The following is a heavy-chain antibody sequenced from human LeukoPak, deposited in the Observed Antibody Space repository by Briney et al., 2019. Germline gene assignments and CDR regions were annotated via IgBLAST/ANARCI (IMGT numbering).Heavy chain of an antibody. V-gene: IGHV1-69*05. J-gene: IGHJ4*02. CDR2: IFGAV. CDR1: GYTFTSYG. D-gene: IGHD1-1*01. Sequence: SVKVSCKASGYTFTSYGISWVRQAPGQGFEWLGGIFGAVTYAPNFQGRVSFTTDESTSTAYMELSGPTSEDTAVYYFVAQLVDAPPTFDYWGQGTLVTVSS. CDR3: VAQLVDAPPTFDY.